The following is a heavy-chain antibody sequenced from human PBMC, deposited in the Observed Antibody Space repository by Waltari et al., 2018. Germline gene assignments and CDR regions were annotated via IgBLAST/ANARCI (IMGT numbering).Heavy chain of an antibody. CDR2: SILGRT. V-gene: IGHV4-61*09. CDR3: AASTVFGVVVDY. Sequence: QVYLQESGPGLVEPSQTLSLPWRVFGVSVSSGSFYWIWIRQPAGKGLEWVGYSILGRTNYNPSLKSRVNISVDTSKNQFSLNLSSVTAADTAVYFCAASTVFGVVVDYWGQGTPVTVSS. D-gene: IGHD3-3*01. J-gene: IGHJ4*02. CDR1: GVSVSSGSFY.